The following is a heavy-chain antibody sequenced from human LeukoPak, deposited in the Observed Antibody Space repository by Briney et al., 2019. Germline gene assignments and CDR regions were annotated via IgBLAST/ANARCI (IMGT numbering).Heavy chain of an antibody. CDR3: ARSRLGELSLRDYFDY. CDR2: INPNTGGT. CDR1: GYTFTGYY. Sequence: GASVKVSCKTSGYTFTGYYMHWVRQGPGQGLEWMGWINPNTGGTNYSQKFQGRVTMTRDTSISTAYMELSSLRSDDTAVYYCARSRLGELSLRDYFDYWGQGTLVTVSS. J-gene: IGHJ4*02. D-gene: IGHD3-16*02. V-gene: IGHV1-2*02.